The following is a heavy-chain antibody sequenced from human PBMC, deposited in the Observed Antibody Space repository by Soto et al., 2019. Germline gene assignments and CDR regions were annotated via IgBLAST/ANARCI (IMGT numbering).Heavy chain of an antibody. Sequence: SENLSLTCTVSGGSISSGGYYWSWIRQHPGKGLEWIGYIYYSGSTYYNPSLKSRVTISVDTSKNQFPLKLSSVTAADTAVYYCARDRSAAGTGYYYYGMDVWGQGTTVTVSS. V-gene: IGHV4-31*03. CDR2: IYYSGST. CDR1: GGSISSGGYY. CDR3: ARDRSAAGTGYYYYGMDV. D-gene: IGHD6-13*01. J-gene: IGHJ6*02.